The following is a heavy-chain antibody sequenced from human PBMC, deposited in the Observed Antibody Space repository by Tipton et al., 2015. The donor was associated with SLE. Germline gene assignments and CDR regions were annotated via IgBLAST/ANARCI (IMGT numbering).Heavy chain of an antibody. CDR3: AKCRGWLQSDAFHI. J-gene: IGHJ3*02. CDR1: DGSLSGYY. D-gene: IGHD5-24*01. CDR2: ISHDGGA. Sequence: TLSLTCTVFDGSLSGYYWAWLRQSPGKGLEWIGEISHDGGANYNPSLESRGTISVDTSKNQFSLKLSSVTAADTAMYYCAKCRGWLQSDAFHIWGQGTMVTVSS. V-gene: IGHV4-34*01.